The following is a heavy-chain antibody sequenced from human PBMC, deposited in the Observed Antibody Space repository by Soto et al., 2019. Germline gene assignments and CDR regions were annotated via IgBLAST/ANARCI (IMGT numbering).Heavy chain of an antibody. V-gene: IGHV1-3*01. CDR1: GYTFTSYA. Sequence: ASVKVSCKASGYTFTSYAMHWVRQAPGQRLEWMGWINAGNGNTKYSQKFQGRVTITRDTSASTAYMELSSLRSEDTAVYYCARDDLRDYYYYYGMDVCGQRTTVTVSS. J-gene: IGHJ6*02. CDR2: INAGNGNT. CDR3: ARDDLRDYYYYYGMDV.